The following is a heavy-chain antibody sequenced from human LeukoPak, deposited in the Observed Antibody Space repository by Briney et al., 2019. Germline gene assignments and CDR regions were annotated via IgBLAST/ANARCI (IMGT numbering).Heavy chain of an antibody. CDR3: ARGSRIASNY. V-gene: IGHV4-34*01. D-gene: IGHD6-13*01. CDR2: INHSGST. J-gene: IGHJ4*02. CDR1: GGSFSGYY. Sequence: SETLSLTCAVYGGSFSGYYWSWIRQPPGKGLEWIGEINHSGSTNYNPSLKSRVSISVDTSKNQFSLKLSFVTAVDTAVYYCARGSRIASNYWGQGTLVTVSS.